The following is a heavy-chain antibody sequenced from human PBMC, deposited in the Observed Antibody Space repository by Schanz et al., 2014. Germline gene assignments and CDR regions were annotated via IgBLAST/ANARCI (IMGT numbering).Heavy chain of an antibody. CDR2: ISSSSSYI. CDR1: GFTFSDYY. D-gene: IGHD3-3*01. V-gene: IGHV3-21*01. Sequence: GQLVESGGGVVQPGRSLRLSCAASGFTFSDYYMNWVRQAPGKGLEWVSSISSSSSYISYADSVKGRFTISRDNAKNTLYLQMNSLTAEDTAVYYCARGVRIDYWGQGTLVTVSS. CDR3: ARGVRIDY. J-gene: IGHJ4*02.